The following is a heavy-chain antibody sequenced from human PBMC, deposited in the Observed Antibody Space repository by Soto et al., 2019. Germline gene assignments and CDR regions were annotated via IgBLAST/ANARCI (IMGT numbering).Heavy chain of an antibody. V-gene: IGHV4-59*01. CDR1: GGSMSSYY. Sequence: SSETLSLTCTVSGGSMSSYYWTCLRQSPGMGLEWIGYISYSGSTYYNPSLKSRVTISVDTSKNQFSLKLSSVTAADTAVYYCARDTPDGFDPWGQGTMVTVSS. CDR2: ISYSGST. CDR3: ARDTPDGFDP. J-gene: IGHJ5*02.